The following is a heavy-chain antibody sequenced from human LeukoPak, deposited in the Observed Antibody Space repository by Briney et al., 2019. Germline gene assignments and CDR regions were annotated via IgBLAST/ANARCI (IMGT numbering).Heavy chain of an antibody. CDR2: INPNSCGT. D-gene: IGHD4-17*01. V-gene: IGHV1-2*02. Sequence: GASVKVSCKASGYTFTGYYMHWVRQAPGQGLEWMGWINPNSCGTNYAQKFQGRVTMTRATSISTAYMDLSRLTSDDTAVYYCARVQSLRVVRCFDPWGQGTLVTVSS. J-gene: IGHJ5*02. CDR3: ARVQSLRVVRCFDP. CDR1: GYTFTGYY.